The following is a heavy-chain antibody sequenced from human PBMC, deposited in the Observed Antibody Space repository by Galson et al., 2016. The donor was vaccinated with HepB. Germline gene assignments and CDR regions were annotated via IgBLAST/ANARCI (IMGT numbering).Heavy chain of an antibody. CDR2: TWHDGSHE. CDR3: ARGGYTRSADDAFDI. V-gene: IGHV3-33*01. J-gene: IGHJ3*02. Sequence: SLRLSCAASGFTFHNYIFHWVRQAPGKGLEWVALTWHDGSHEYYADSVKGRFTVSRDNSKNTLFLQMNSLRVEDTAVYYCARGGYTRSADDAFDIWGQGTMVTVSS. CDR1: GFTFHNYI. D-gene: IGHD5-18*01.